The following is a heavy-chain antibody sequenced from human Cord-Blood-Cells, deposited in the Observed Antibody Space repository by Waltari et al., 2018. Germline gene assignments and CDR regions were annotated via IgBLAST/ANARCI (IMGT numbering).Heavy chain of an antibody. V-gene: IGHV1-24*01. CDR1: GYTLTELS. D-gene: IGHD3-16*02. Sequence: QVQLVQSGAEVTKPGASVKVSCKVSGYTLTELSMHWVRQAPGKGLEWMGGLDPEDGETIYAQKFQGRVTMTEETSTDTAYMELSSLRSEDTAVYYCATALMITFGGVIANWFDPWGQGTLVTVSS. CDR3: ATALMITFGGVIANWFDP. CDR2: LDPEDGET. J-gene: IGHJ5*02.